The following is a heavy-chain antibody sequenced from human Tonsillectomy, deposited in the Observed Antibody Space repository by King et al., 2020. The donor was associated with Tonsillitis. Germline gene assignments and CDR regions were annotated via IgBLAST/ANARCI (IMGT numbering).Heavy chain of an antibody. J-gene: IGHJ2*01. CDR2: IYHSGST. CDR1: GGSISSYY. CDR3: VRVHSSTYWYFDL. V-gene: IGHV4-59*01. Sequence: QLQESGPGLVKPSETLSLTCTVSGGSISSYYWSWILQPPGKRLEWIVYIYHSGSTNYNPSLKSRVTISVDTSKNPFYLKLSSLTAADTAVYYCVRVHSSTYWYFDLWGRGTLVTVSS. D-gene: IGHD6-13*01.